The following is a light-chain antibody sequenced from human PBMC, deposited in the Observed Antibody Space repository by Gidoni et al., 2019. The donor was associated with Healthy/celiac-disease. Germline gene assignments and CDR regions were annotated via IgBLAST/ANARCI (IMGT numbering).Light chain of an antibody. CDR3: CSYAGSSSVV. CDR1: SSDVGSYNL. V-gene: IGLV2-23*01. CDR2: EGS. Sequence: QSALPQPASVSGSPGQSITISCTGTSSDVGSYNLVSWYQHHPGKAPELMIYEGSKRPSGVSNRFSGSKSGNTASLTISGLQVEDEADYYCCSYAGSSSVVFGGGTKLTVL. J-gene: IGLJ2*01.